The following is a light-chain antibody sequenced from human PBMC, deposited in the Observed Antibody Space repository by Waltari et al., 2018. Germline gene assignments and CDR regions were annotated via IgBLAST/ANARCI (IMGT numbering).Light chain of an antibody. CDR3: CSYAGSSTWV. CDR2: EVT. Sequence: QSALTQPASVSGSPGQSITISCTATSSAVGSYNLVSWYQQHPGKAPKLVIYEVTKRPSGVSTRFSGSKSGNTASLTISGLQAEDEADYCCCSYAGSSTWVFGGGTKLTVL. V-gene: IGLV2-23*02. J-gene: IGLJ3*02. CDR1: SSAVGSYNL.